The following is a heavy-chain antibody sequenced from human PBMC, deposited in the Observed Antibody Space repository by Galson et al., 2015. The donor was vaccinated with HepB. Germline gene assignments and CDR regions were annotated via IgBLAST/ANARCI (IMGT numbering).Heavy chain of an antibody. CDR2: IYQSGSA. J-gene: IGHJ3*02. CDR1: GYFISSGLY. V-gene: IGHV4-38-2*02. D-gene: IGHD3-10*01. CDR3: AKERGGSGDTFEI. Sequence: ETLSLTCTVSGYFISSGLYWGWIRQPPGKGLQWIGSIYQSGSAYFNPSLKSRVTMSVDTSKNQFSLRLTSLTAADTALYYCAKERGGSGDTFEIWGQGTLVIVSS.